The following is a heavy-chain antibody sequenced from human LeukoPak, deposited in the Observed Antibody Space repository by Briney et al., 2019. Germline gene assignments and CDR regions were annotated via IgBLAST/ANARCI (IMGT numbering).Heavy chain of an antibody. CDR2: VSYDGSSE. Sequence: PGRSLRLSCAASGFTFSSYSIHWVRQAPGKGLEWVAVVSYDGSSENYADSVKGRFTISRDNSKNTLYLQMNSLRAEDTAVYYCARDRVLYFYYGMDVWGQGTLVTVSS. J-gene: IGHJ6*02. CDR3: ARDRVLYFYYGMDV. CDR1: GFTFSSYS. V-gene: IGHV3-30-3*01. D-gene: IGHD2-21*01.